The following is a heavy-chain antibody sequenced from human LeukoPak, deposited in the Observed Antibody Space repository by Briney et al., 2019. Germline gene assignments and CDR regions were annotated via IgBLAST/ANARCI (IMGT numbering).Heavy chain of an antibody. CDR1: GGSISSSSYY. CDR3: ARHASLSIAAYFEY. CDR2: IYYSGCT. Sequence: PSETLSLTCTVSGGSISSSSYYWGWIRQPPGEGLEWIGTIYYSGCTYHNPSLKSRVTISVDTSKNQFSLKLSSVTAADTAVYYCARHASLSIAAYFEYWGQGTLVTVSS. V-gene: IGHV4-39*01. J-gene: IGHJ4*02. D-gene: IGHD6-6*01.